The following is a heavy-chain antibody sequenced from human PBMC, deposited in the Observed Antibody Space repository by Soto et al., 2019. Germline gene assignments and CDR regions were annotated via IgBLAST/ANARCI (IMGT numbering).Heavy chain of an antibody. J-gene: IGHJ4*02. V-gene: IGHV3-21*01. D-gene: IGHD2-2*01. CDR3: ARDCSSTSCYVGGFDY. CDR2: ISSSSSYI. Sequence: EVQLVESGGGLVKPGGSLRLSCAASGFTFSSYSMNWVRQAPGKGLEWVSSISSSSSYIYYADSVKGRFTISRDNAKNSLYLQMNSLRAEDTAVYYWARDCSSTSCYVGGFDYWGQGPLVPVSS. CDR1: GFTFSSYS.